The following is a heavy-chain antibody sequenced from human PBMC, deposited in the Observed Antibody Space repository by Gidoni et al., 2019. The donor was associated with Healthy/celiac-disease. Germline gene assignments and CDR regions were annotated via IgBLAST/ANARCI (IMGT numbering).Heavy chain of an antibody. CDR2: ISGSGGST. Sequence: EVQLLESGGGLVQPGGSLRLSCAASGFTFSSYAMSWVRQAPGKGLGWFSAISGSGGSTYYADSVKGRFTISRDNSKNTLYLQMNSLRAEDTAVYYCAKGQELTASHFDYWGQGTLVTVSS. D-gene: IGHD1-7*01. V-gene: IGHV3-23*01. CDR3: AKGQELTASHFDY. CDR1: GFTFSSYA. J-gene: IGHJ4*02.